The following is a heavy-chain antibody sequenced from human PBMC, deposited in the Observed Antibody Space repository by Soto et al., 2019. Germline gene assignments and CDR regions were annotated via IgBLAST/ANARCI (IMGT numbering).Heavy chain of an antibody. CDR2: ISWNSGSI. D-gene: IGHD3-22*01. CDR3: AKDNNPLLRGDYYYYYYMDV. CDR1: GFTFDDYA. Sequence: PVGSLRLSCAASGFTFDDYAMHWVRQAPGKGLEWVSGISWNSGSIGYADSVKGRFTISRDNAKNSLYLQMNSLRAEDTALYYCAKDNNPLLRGDYYYYYYMDVWGKGTTVTVSS. V-gene: IGHV3-9*01. J-gene: IGHJ6*03.